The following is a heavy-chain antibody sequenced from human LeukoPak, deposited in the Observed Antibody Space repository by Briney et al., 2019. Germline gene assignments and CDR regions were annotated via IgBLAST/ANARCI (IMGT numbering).Heavy chain of an antibody. CDR2: IKQDGSEK. Sequence: GGSLRLSCEASGFTFSTYWMRWVRQAPGKGLEWVANIKQDGSEKYYVDSVKGRFTIYRDNAKNSLYLQMNSPRAEDTAMYYCARDSAGNDYWGQGTLVTVSS. CDR1: GFTFSTYW. J-gene: IGHJ4*02. D-gene: IGHD6-13*01. CDR3: ARDSAGNDY. V-gene: IGHV3-7*01.